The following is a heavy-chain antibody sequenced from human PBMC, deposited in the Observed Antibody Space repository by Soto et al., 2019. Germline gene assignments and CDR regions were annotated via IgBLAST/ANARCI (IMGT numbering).Heavy chain of an antibody. CDR3: AKDSTVNPPFYYYYYMDV. CDR1: GFTFSSYA. Sequence: GGSLRLSCAASGFTFSSYAMSWVRQAPGKGLEWVSAISGSGGSTYYADSVKGRFTISRDNSKNTLYLQMNSLRAEDTAVYYCAKDSTVNPPFYYYYYMDVWGKGTTVTVSS. CDR2: ISGSGGST. J-gene: IGHJ6*03. D-gene: IGHD4-4*01. V-gene: IGHV3-23*01.